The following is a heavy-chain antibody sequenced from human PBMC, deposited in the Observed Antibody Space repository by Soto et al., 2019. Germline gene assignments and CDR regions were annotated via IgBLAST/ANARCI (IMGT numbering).Heavy chain of an antibody. J-gene: IGHJ4*02. Sequence: QVQLQESGPGLVKPSQTLSLTCTVSGGSISSGGYYWSWIRQHPGKGLEWTGYISYSGSTYYNPSLESRVTISVDTTKNQFSLKLSSVTAADTALYYCARDTLSRDSIWGQGTLVTVSS. CDR1: GGSISSGGYY. CDR2: ISYSGST. CDR3: ARDTLSRDSI. D-gene: IGHD3-22*01. V-gene: IGHV4-31*03.